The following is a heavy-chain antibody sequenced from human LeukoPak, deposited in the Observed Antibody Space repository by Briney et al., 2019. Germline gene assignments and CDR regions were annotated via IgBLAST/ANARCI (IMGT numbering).Heavy chain of an antibody. CDR1: GFTFDDYG. CDR3: ARGGVGATKFDY. V-gene: IGHV3-20*04. D-gene: IGHD1-26*01. CDR2: ISWNGGRT. Sequence: GGSLRLSCPASGFTFDDYGMSWVGHVPRKGLERASGISWNGGRTGYADSVKGRFTISRDNAKNSLYLQMNSLRAEDTAFYYCARGGVGATKFDYWGQGTLVTVSS. J-gene: IGHJ4*02.